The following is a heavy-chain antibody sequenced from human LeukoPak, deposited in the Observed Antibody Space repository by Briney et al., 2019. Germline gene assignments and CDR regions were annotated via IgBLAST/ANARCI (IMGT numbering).Heavy chain of an antibody. Sequence: SETLSLTCTVSGGSISSYYWSWIRQPAGKGLEWIGRIYTSGSTNYNPSLKSRVTMSVDTSKNQFSLKLSSVTAADTAVYYCARDSYGSGSYYNSNWGQGTLVTVSS. CDR1: GGSISSYY. D-gene: IGHD3-10*01. CDR3: ARDSYGSGSYYNSN. CDR2: IYTSGST. J-gene: IGHJ4*02. V-gene: IGHV4-4*07.